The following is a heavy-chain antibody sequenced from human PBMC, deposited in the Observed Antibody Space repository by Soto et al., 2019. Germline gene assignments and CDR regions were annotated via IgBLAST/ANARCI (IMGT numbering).Heavy chain of an antibody. Sequence: QVQLQESGPGLVKPSGTLSLTCAVSGGSISSNIWWNWLRLSPGKGLEWIGEVYHSGTTNYNPSLKTRVTITVDTSKNQFFLKLNSVTAADTAVYYCARVLQYCSGNSCYFDIWGQGTIVTVSS. V-gene: IGHV4-4*02. J-gene: IGHJ3*02. CDR3: ARVLQYCSGNSCYFDI. CDR1: GGSISSNIW. D-gene: IGHD2-2*01. CDR2: VYHSGTT.